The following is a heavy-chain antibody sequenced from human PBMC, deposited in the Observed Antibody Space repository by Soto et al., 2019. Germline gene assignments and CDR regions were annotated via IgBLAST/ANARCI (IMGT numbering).Heavy chain of an antibody. V-gene: IGHV3-48*03. J-gene: IGHJ6*02. Sequence: GGSLRLFCAASGFTFSVYEMNLVRQSPGKGLEWVSYISVSGSTIYYADSVKGRFTISRDNAKDSLYLQMNSLRAEDTAVYYSAREVGVFGVLSQIPKDVWGERT. CDR2: ISVSGSTI. CDR3: AREVGVFGVLSQIPKDV. D-gene: IGHD3-3*01. CDR1: GFTFSVYE.